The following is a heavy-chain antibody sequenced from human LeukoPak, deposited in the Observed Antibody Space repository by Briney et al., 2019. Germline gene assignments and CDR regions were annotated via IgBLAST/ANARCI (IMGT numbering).Heavy chain of an antibody. V-gene: IGHV3-7*01. CDR1: GFTFSNYW. D-gene: IGHD6-6*01. CDR2: IKQDGSDI. CDR3: ARFSRSSTPVY. Sequence: GGSLRLSCAASGFTFSNYWMSWVRRAPGKGLDWVANIKQDGSDINYVDSVKGRFTVSRDNAKNSLSLQMNSLRAEDTAVYFCARFSRSSTPVYWGQGTLVTVSS. J-gene: IGHJ4*02.